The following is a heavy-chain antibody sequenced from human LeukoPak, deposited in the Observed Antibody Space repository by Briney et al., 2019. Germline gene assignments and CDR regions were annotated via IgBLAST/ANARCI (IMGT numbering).Heavy chain of an antibody. V-gene: IGHV4-39*07. CDR3: ARGRIVVVPAAQERGYYGSGAFDP. CDR1: GGSMSSSSYY. D-gene: IGHD2-2*01. CDR2: IYYSGST. Sequence: PSETLSLTCTVSGGSMSSSSYYWGWIRQPPGKGLEWIGSIYYSGSTNYNPSLKSRVTISVDTSKNQFSLKLSSVTAADTAVYYCARGRIVVVPAAQERGYYGSGAFDPWGQGTLVTVSS. J-gene: IGHJ5*02.